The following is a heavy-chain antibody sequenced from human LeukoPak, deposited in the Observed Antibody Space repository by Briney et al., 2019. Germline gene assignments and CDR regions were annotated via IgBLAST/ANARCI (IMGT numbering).Heavy chain of an antibody. V-gene: IGHV1-3*01. D-gene: IGHD3-10*01. J-gene: IGHJ5*02. CDR1: GYTFTSYA. Sequence: ASVKVSCKASGYTFTSYAMHWVRQAPGQRLEWMGWINAGNGNTKYSQKFQGRVTITRDTSASTAYMELSSLRSENTAVYYCARGGPMVRGVIGQNWFDPWGQGTLVTVSS. CDR2: INAGNGNT. CDR3: ARGGPMVRGVIGQNWFDP.